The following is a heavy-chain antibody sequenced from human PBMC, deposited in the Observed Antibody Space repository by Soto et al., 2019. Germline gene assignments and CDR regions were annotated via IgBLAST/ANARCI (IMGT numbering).Heavy chain of an antibody. Sequence: SXTLSLTCTVSGGSISSSNPYWCWIRQPPGKGLEWIGSIYYSGSTYYNPSLKSRVSISVDTSKNQFSLKLSSVTAADTAVYYCARRGFMGATTIDYWGQGTLVTVSS. J-gene: IGHJ4*02. CDR1: GGSISSSNPY. D-gene: IGHD1-26*01. CDR2: IYYSGST. CDR3: ARRGFMGATTIDY. V-gene: IGHV4-39*01.